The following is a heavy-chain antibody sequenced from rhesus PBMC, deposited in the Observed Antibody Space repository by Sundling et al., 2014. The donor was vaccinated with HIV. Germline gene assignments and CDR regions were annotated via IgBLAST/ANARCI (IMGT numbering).Heavy chain of an antibody. D-gene: IGHD3-28*01. Sequence: QVQLVQSGAEVKKPGASVKVSCKASGFTFGSYTLNWVRQAPGQGLEWMGMIIPLVGRTNYAEQFQGRVTITADTSTSTAYMELNSLRSEDTAVYYCARGVDYDTGYYRTFYYFVLLGPREVLVTVSS. CDR1: GFTFGSYT. J-gene: IGHJ4*01. V-gene: IGHV1-198*02. CDR2: IIPLVGRT. CDR3: ARGVDYDTGYYRTFYYFVL.